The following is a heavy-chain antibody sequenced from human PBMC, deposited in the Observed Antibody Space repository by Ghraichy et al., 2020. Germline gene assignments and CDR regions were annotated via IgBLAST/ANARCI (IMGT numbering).Heavy chain of an antibody. CDR2: IYYSGST. CDR3: ARVSRDYYYGMDV. V-gene: IGHV4-59*01. D-gene: IGHD1-14*01. CDR1: GGSISSYY. J-gene: IGHJ6*02. Sequence: SQTLSLTCTVSGGSISSYYWSWIRQPPGKGLEWIGYIYYSGSTNYNPSLKSRVTISVDTSKNQFSLKLSSVTAADTAVYYCARVSRDYYYGMDVWGQGTTVTVSS.